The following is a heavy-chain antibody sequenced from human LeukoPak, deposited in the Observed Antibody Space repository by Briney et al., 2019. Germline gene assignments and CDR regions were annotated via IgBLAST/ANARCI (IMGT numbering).Heavy chain of an antibody. D-gene: IGHD3-3*01. V-gene: IGHV1-18*01. Sequence: ASVKVSCKASGYTFTSYGISWVRQAPGQGLEWMGWISAYNGNTNYAQKFQGRVTMTRDTSISTAYMELSRLRSDDTAVYYCARGPTRRFNWFDPWGQGTLVTVSS. J-gene: IGHJ5*02. CDR3: ARGPTRRFNWFDP. CDR2: ISAYNGNT. CDR1: GYTFTSYG.